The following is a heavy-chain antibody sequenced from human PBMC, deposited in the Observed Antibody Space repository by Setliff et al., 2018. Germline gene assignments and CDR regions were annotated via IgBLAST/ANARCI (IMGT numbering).Heavy chain of an antibody. CDR2: IYTSGST. D-gene: IGHD3-10*01. J-gene: IGHJ4*02. CDR1: GDSLTSGPYY. Sequence: SETLSLTCTVSGDSLTSGPYYWTWVRQPAGKGLEWIGHIYTSGSTNYNPSHRSRLTLSLDTSRSRLSLRAASLTAADTAIYYCVRHRGQLLRWAFDSWGQGILVTVS. V-gene: IGHV4-61*09. CDR3: VRHRGQLLRWAFDS.